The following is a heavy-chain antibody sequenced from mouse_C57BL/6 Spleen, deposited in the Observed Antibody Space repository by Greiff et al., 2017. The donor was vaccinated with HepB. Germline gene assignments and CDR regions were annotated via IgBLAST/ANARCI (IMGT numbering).Heavy chain of an antibody. Sequence: EVQLQESGPGLVKPSQSLSLTCSVTGYSITSGYYWNWIRQFPGNKLEWMGYISYDGSNNYNPSLKNRISITRDTSKNQCFLKLNSVTTEDTATYYCARERYYGSSAYFDYWGQGTTLTVSS. CDR3: ARERYYGSSAYFDY. J-gene: IGHJ2*01. CDR2: ISYDGSN. CDR1: GYSITSGYY. D-gene: IGHD1-1*01. V-gene: IGHV3-6*01.